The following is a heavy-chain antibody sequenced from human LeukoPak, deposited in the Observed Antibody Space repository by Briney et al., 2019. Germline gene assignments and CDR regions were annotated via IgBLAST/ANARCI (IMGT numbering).Heavy chain of an antibody. CDR1: GYTFTDSY. CDR3: ARHRVAAPNTNFFYIMDV. D-gene: IGHD6-13*01. Sequence: ASVKVSCKTSGYTFTDSYIHWGRQAPGQGLEWMGWIIPNSGGTNYAQKFQGRVTMTRDTSISTAYMELTRLTSDDTGVYYCARHRVAAPNTNFFYIMDVWGQGTTVTVSS. V-gene: IGHV1-2*02. CDR2: IIPNSGGT. J-gene: IGHJ6*01.